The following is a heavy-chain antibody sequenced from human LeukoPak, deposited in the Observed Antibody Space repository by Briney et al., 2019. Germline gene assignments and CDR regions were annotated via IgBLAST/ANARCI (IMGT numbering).Heavy chain of an antibody. D-gene: IGHD6-13*01. J-gene: IGHJ6*03. CDR2: ITYSGST. CDR3: ARTTEAHSWRTRYYDYYMDV. Sequence: SETLSLTCTVSGYSISSYYWSWIRQPPGKGLEWIGYITYSGSTNYNPSLKSRVTISVDTSKNQFSLKLSSVTAADTAVYYCARTTEAHSWRTRYYDYYMDVWGKGTTVTVSS. CDR1: GYSISSYY. V-gene: IGHV4-59*01.